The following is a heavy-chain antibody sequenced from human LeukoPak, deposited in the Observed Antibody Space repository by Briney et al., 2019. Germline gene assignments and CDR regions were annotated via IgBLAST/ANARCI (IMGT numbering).Heavy chain of an antibody. CDR1: GFTFSSYT. CDR3: AEGETDAFDI. V-gene: IGHV3-21*01. CDR2: ISSSSSYI. Sequence: GGSLRLSCAASGFTFSSYTMNWVRQAPGKGLEWVSSISSSSSYIYYADSVKGRFTISRDNAKNPLYLQMNSLRAEDTAVYYCAEGETDAFDIWGQGTMVTVSS. J-gene: IGHJ3*02.